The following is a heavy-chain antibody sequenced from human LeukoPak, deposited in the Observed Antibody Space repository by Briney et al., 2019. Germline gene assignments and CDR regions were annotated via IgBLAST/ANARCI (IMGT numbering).Heavy chain of an antibody. CDR2: IYHSGST. CDR3: ARNDQNYGYVWGSYRLGAFDI. CDR1: GGSISSSNW. Sequence: SGTLSLTCAVSGGSISSSNWWSWVRQPPGKGLEWIGEIYHSGSTNYNPSLKSRVTISVDKSKNQFSLKLSSVTAADTAVYYCARNDQNYGYVWGSYRLGAFDIWGQGTMVTVSS. D-gene: IGHD3-16*02. J-gene: IGHJ3*02. V-gene: IGHV4-4*02.